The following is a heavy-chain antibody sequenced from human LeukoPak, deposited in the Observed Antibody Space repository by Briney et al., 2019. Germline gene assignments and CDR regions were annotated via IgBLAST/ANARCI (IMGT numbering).Heavy chain of an antibody. CDR1: GYTFTSYY. CDR2: INPSVGST. V-gene: IGHV1-46*01. J-gene: IGHJ4*02. D-gene: IGHD2-2*01. CDR3: ARARYCSSTSCYPGLFDYFDY. Sequence: ASVKVSCKASGYTFTSYYMHWVRQAPGQGLEWMGIINPSVGSTSYAQKFQGRVTMTRDTSTSTVYMELSSLRSEDTAVYYCARARYCSSTSCYPGLFDYFDYWGQGTLVTVSS.